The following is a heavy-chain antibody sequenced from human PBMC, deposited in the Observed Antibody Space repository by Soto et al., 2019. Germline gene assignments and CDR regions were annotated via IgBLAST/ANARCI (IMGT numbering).Heavy chain of an antibody. Sequence: GSLRLSCAASGFTFSSHAMSWVRQAPGKGLEWVSAISGSGGSTYYADSVKGRFTISRDNSKNTLYLQMNSLRAEDTAVYYCAKGSHRNYYYGMDVWGQGTTVTVSS. CDR1: GFTFSSHA. CDR2: ISGSGGST. V-gene: IGHV3-23*01. CDR3: AKGSHRNYYYGMDV. J-gene: IGHJ6*02.